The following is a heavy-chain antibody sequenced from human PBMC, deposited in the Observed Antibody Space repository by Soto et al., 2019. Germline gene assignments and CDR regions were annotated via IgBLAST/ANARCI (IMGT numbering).Heavy chain of an antibody. Sequence: GGSLRLSCSASGFKFSGSAMHWVRQAPGKGPEYVSAISTSGRDTYYADSVKGRFTISRDNSKNTVHLQMSSLRTEDTAVYYCLRDIFGVVIFDSWGQGTPVTVSP. J-gene: IGHJ4*02. CDR1: GFKFSGSA. V-gene: IGHV3-64D*06. D-gene: IGHD3-3*01. CDR3: LRDIFGVVIFDS. CDR2: ISTSGRDT.